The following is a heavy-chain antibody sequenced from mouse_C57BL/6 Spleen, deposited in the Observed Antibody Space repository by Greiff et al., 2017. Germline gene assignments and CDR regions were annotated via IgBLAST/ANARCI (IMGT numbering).Heavy chain of an antibody. D-gene: IGHD2-4*01. Sequence: DVQLQESGPGLVKPSQSLSLTCSVTGYSITSGYYWNWIRQLPGNKLEWMGYISYDGSNNYNPSLKNRISITRDTSKNQYFLKLNSVTTEDTATYYCARGGDYGYYAMDYWGQGTSVTVSS. V-gene: IGHV3-6*01. CDR3: ARGGDYGYYAMDY. CDR1: GYSITSGYY. J-gene: IGHJ4*01. CDR2: ISYDGSN.